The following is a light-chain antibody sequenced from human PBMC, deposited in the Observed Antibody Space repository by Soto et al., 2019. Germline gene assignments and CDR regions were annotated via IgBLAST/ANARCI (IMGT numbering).Light chain of an antibody. J-gene: IGLJ1*01. CDR2: AVT. CDR1: SSDVGGYNY. CDR3: RSYTSSSTL. V-gene: IGLV2-14*01. Sequence: SVLTQPASVSGSPGQSITISCTGTSSDVGGYNYVSWYQQHPGKAPKLMIYAVTDRPSGVSSRFSGSKSGNTASLTISGLQAEDEADYFCRSYTSSSTLFGTGTK.